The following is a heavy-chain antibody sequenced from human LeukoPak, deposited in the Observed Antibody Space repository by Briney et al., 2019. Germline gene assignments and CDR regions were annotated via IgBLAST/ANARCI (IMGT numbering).Heavy chain of an antibody. CDR3: GKSDSASDY. J-gene: IGHJ4*02. V-gene: IGHV3-30*02. CDR2: TRSDGSDK. CDR1: GFLVSSYG. D-gene: IGHD1-26*01. Sequence: GGSQRLSYVASGFLVSSYGMHWVRQAPGKGLEWVAFTRSDGSDKYYTGSVKGRFTISRDNSKNTLYLQMNSLRAEDTAVYYGGKSDSASDYWGKGTLVTVSS.